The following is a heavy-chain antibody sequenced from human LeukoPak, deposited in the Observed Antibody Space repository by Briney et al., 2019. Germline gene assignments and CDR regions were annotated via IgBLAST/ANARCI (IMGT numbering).Heavy chain of an antibody. V-gene: IGHV4-59*08. J-gene: IGHJ4*02. CDR3: ARVQQLVSDY. D-gene: IGHD6-13*01. CDR2: IYYSGST. Sequence: GKGLEWIVYIYYSGSTNYNPSLKSRVTISVDTSKNQFSLKLSSVTAADTAVYYCARVQQLVSDYWGQGTLVTVSS.